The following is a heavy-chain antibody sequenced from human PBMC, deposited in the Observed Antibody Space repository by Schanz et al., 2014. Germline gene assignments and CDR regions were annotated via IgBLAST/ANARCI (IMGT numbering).Heavy chain of an antibody. CDR1: NYIFTKYY. Sequence: QVQLVQSGAEVKKPGASVKLSCKASNYIFTKYYIHCVRQAPGQGLEWMGIINPSGGSTSYAQKFQGRVTMTRDTSTSTAYMELSSLRSEDTAVYYCATNSPFRMVRGSNAFDAWGQGTMVTVSS. V-gene: IGHV1-46*03. CDR2: INPSGGST. J-gene: IGHJ3*01. D-gene: IGHD3-10*01. CDR3: ATNSPFRMVRGSNAFDA.